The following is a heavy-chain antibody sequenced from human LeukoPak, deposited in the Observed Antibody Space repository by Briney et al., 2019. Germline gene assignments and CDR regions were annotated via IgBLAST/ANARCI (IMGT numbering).Heavy chain of an antibody. J-gene: IGHJ3*02. Sequence: ASVKVSCKASGYTFTSYDINWVRQATGQGLEWMGWMNPNSGNTGYAQKFLGRVTITRNTSISTAYMELSSLRSEDTAVYYCARDALPGRDDAFDIWGQGTMVTVSS. D-gene: IGHD1-14*01. CDR1: GYTFTSYD. CDR3: ARDALPGRDDAFDI. V-gene: IGHV1-8*03. CDR2: MNPNSGNT.